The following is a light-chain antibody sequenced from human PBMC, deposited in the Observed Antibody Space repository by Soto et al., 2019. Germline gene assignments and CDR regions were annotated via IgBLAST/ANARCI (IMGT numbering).Light chain of an antibody. Sequence: EIVMTQSPATLSLSPGETATLSCRASQSVHSNLAWFQQHPGQAPRLLIYGASNRATGIPDRFSGSGSGTDFTLTISRLEPEDFAVYYCQQHDNSPLTFGGGTKVDIK. V-gene: IGKV3-20*01. J-gene: IGKJ4*01. CDR2: GAS. CDR3: QQHDNSPLT. CDR1: QSVHSN.